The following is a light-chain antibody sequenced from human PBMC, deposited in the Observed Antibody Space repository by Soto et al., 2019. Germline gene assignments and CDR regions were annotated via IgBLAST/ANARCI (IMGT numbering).Light chain of an antibody. V-gene: IGKV1-5*03. CDR2: KAS. CDR1: QSISSR. CDR3: QQYNSDPWT. Sequence: DIQMTQSPSTLSASVGDRVTITCRASQSISSRLAWYQQKPGKAPKLLIYKASSLESGVPSRFSGSGSGTEFTLTISSLQPDEFATYYCQQYNSDPWTFGQGTKVEIK. J-gene: IGKJ1*01.